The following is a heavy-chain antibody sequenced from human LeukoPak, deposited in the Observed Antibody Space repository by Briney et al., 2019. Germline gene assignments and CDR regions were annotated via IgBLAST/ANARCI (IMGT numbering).Heavy chain of an antibody. D-gene: IGHD3-10*01. V-gene: IGHV3-21*01. CDR1: GFTFSSYS. CDR3: ARMVRGVSGDNWFDP. Sequence: GSLRLSCAASGFTFSSYSMNWVRQAPGKGLEWVSSISSSSSYIYYADSVKGRFTISRDNAKNSLYLQMNSLRAEDTAVYYCARMVRGVSGDNWFDPWGQGTLVTVSS. CDR2: ISSSSSYI. J-gene: IGHJ5*02.